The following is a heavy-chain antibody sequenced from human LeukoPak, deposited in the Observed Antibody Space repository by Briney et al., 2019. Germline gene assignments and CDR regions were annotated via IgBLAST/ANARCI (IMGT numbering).Heavy chain of an antibody. Sequence: PSETLSRTCTVSGGSISGYYWNWIRKPAGKGLEWIGRMYSSGSTNYNPSLKSRVTMSVDTSKNQFSLKLTSVTAADTAVFYCTREGIDYYYGPFDNWGQGILVTVSS. CDR2: MYSSGST. J-gene: IGHJ4*02. D-gene: IGHD3-10*01. CDR3: TREGIDYYYGPFDN. CDR1: GGSISGYY. V-gene: IGHV4-4*07.